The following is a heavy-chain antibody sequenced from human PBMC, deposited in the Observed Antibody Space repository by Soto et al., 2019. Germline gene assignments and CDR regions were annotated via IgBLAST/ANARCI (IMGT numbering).Heavy chain of an antibody. J-gene: IGHJ6*02. CDR1: GYTFTSYD. CDR3: ARVRPITIFGVVHPWYYGMDV. Sequence: ASVKVSCKASGYTFTSYDINWVRQATGQGLEWMGWMNPNSGNTGYAQKFQGRVTMTRNTSISTAYMELSSLRSEDTAVYYCARVRPITIFGVVHPWYYGMDVWGQETTVTVSS. V-gene: IGHV1-8*01. CDR2: MNPNSGNT. D-gene: IGHD3-3*01.